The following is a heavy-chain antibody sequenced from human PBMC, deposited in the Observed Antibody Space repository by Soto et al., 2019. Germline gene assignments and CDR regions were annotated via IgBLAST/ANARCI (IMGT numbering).Heavy chain of an antibody. V-gene: IGHV3-23*01. CDR3: AKGPRGELGYYYYYGMDV. CDR2: ISGSGGST. CDR1: GFTFSSYA. D-gene: IGHD1-26*01. J-gene: IGHJ6*02. Sequence: GGSLRLSCAASGFTFSSYAMSWVRQAPGKGLEWVSAISGSGGSTYYADSVKGRFTISRDNSKNTLYLQMNSLRAEDTAVYYCAKGPRGELGYYYYYGMDVWGQGTTVTVSS.